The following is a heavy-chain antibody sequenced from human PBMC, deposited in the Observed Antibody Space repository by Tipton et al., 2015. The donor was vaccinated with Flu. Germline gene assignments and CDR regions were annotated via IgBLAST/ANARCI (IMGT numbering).Heavy chain of an antibody. CDR3: VRHGDGYYFDS. J-gene: IGHJ4*02. CDR1: NGSTSTNW. D-gene: IGHD2-15*01. V-gene: IGHV4-4*02. CDR2: SHGSGNS. Sequence: GLVKPSGTLSLTRSVSNGSTSTNWWSWVRQPPGKGLEWIGESHGSGNSHYNPSLKSRVSISVDKSKNQFSLRVTSLTAADTAIYFCVRHGDGYYFDSWGQGVLVTASS.